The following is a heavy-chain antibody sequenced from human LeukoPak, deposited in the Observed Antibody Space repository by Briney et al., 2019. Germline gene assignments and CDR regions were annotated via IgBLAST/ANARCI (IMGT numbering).Heavy chain of an antibody. D-gene: IGHD6-13*01. CDR2: TYWNDDK. J-gene: IGHJ5*02. CDR3: AQRASFGNRGGPYIAAAGAREENWFDP. CDR1: GFSLSTSGVG. Sequence: SGPTLVNPTQTLTLTCTFSGFSLSTSGVGVGWIRQPPGKALEWLPLTYWNDDKRYSPSLKSRLTITKDTSKNQVVLTMTNMDPVDTATYYCAQRASFGNRGGPYIAAAGAREENWFDPWGQGTLVTVSS. V-gene: IGHV2-5*01.